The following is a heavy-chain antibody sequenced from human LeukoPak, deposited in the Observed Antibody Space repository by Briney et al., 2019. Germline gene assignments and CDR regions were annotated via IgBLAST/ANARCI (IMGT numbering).Heavy chain of an antibody. CDR2: ISSSSSYI. Sequence: GGSLRLSCAASGFTFSSYSMNWVRQAPGKGLEWVSSISSSSSYIYYADSVKGRFTISRDNAKNSLYLQMNSLRAEDTAVYYCAKVGDYYDSSGYFDSWGQGTLVTVSS. CDR1: GFTFSSYS. V-gene: IGHV3-21*01. J-gene: IGHJ4*02. CDR3: AKVGDYYDSSGYFDS. D-gene: IGHD3-22*01.